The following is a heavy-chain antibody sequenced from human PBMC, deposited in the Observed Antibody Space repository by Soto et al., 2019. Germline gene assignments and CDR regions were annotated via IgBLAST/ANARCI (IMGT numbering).Heavy chain of an antibody. CDR3: ARSDWFDP. Sequence: GGSLRLSCAASGFTFSGHWMHWVRQAPGKGLVWVSRIKSDGRSTSYADSVKGRFTVSRDNAKNTLYLQMNSLRAEDTAVYYCARSDWFDPWGQGTLLTVSS. CDR2: IKSDGRST. J-gene: IGHJ5*02. CDR1: GFTFSGHW. V-gene: IGHV3-74*01.